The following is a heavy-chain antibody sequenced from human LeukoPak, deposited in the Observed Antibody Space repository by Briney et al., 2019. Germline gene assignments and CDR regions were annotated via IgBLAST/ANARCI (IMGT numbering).Heavy chain of an antibody. CDR2: IYYSGGT. Sequence: SETLSLTCTVSGGSISGRIYYWGWIRQPPGKELEWIGSIYYSGGTYSNPSLKSRVTISVDTSKNQFSLRLNSVTAADTAVYYCARGRGSSWYYFDSWGQGTLVTVSS. D-gene: IGHD6-13*01. V-gene: IGHV4-39*07. CDR1: GGSISGRIYY. J-gene: IGHJ4*02. CDR3: ARGRGSSWYYFDS.